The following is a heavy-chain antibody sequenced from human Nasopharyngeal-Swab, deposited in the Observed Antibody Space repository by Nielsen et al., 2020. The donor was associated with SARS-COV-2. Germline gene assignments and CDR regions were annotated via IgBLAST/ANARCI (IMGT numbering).Heavy chain of an antibody. Sequence: GGSLRLSCAASGFTVSSNYMSWVRQAPGKGLEWVANIRQDGSEKYVDSVKGRFTISRDNAKNSLYLQMNSLRAEDTAVYYCARDDSSESYYYGMDVWGQGTTVTVSS. CDR2: IRQDGSEK. J-gene: IGHJ6*02. V-gene: IGHV3-7*01. CDR1: GFTVSSNY. D-gene: IGHD3-22*01. CDR3: ARDDSSESYYYGMDV.